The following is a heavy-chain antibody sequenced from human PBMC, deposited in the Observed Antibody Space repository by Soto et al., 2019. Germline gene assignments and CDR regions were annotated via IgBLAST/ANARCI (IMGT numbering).Heavy chain of an antibody. D-gene: IGHD5-12*01. J-gene: IGHJ5*02. CDR1: GGSMTGYY. CDR3: ARDNLLGGYEGWFDP. V-gene: IGHV4-59*01. Sequence: SETLSLTCSVSGGSMTGYYWSWIRQPPGRRREWIGYIYSSGSTNYNPSLRGRVTISVDTSKNQFSLNLASVTAADTAVYYCARDNLLGGYEGWFDPWGQGTQVTVSS. CDR2: IYSSGST.